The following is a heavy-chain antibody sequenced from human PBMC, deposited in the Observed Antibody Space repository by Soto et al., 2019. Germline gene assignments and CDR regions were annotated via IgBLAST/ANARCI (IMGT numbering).Heavy chain of an antibody. Sequence: SETLSLTCTVHGGSFSGYYWSWIRQPPGKGLEWIGEINHSGSTNYNPSLKSRVTISVDTSKNQFSLKLSSVTAADTAVYYCARALIAAAGTEPPRWFDPWGQGTLVTVSS. V-gene: IGHV4-34*01. J-gene: IGHJ5*02. CDR1: GGSFSGYY. CDR2: INHSGST. D-gene: IGHD6-13*01. CDR3: ARALIAAAGTEPPRWFDP.